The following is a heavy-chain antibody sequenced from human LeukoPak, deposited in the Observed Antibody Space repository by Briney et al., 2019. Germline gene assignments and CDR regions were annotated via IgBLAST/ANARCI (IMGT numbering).Heavy chain of an antibody. V-gene: IGHV4-39*07. CDR2: IYFSGTT. J-gene: IGHJ4*02. CDR1: GGSISSSNYY. CDR3: ATQPLSIAAAGYDDY. D-gene: IGHD6-13*01. Sequence: PSETLSLTCTVSGGSISSSNYYWGWIRQPPGKGLESIGSIYFSGTTYYNPSLKSRVTISIDTSKNQFSLKLSSVTAADTAVYFCATQPLSIAAAGYDDYWGQGTLVTVSS.